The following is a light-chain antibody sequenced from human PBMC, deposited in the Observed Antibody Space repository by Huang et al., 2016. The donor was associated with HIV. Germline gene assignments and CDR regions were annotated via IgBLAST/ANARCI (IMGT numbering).Light chain of an antibody. V-gene: IGKV1-39*01. CDR1: QSISSS. CDR2: GAS. J-gene: IGKJ4*01. Sequence: DIQMTQSPSSLSASIRDTVTITCRASQSISSSLNWYQQKPGQAPKFLIYGASTLQSWVPSRFSGSGSWKDFTLTITSLQPEDFATYYCQQSYISPLTFGGGTKVEIK. CDR3: QQSYISPLT.